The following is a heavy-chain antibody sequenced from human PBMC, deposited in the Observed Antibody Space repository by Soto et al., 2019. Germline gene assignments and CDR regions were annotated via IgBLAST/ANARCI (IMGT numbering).Heavy chain of an antibody. V-gene: IGHV2-5*01. CDR3: GHTRSWFPFGC. CDR1: GLSLSTSGLG. CDR2: IYWNDDK. J-gene: IGHJ4*02. Sequence: SGPTLVNPTQTLTLTCTLSGLSLSTSGLGVGWIRQPPGKALEWLGVIYWNDDKRYSPSLESRRTITKDTSKNQVVLTMNNVEAMDTVTYYCGHTRSWFPFGCWGQGTLVTVSS. D-gene: IGHD2-2*01.